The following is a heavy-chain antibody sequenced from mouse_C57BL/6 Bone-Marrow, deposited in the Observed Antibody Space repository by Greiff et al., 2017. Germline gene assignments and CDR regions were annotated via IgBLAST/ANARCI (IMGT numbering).Heavy chain of an antibody. CDR1: GYTFTDYY. CDR2: IYPGSGNT. Sequence: VKLMESGAELVRPGASVKLSCKASGYTFTDYYINWVKQRPGQGLEWIARIYPGSGNTYYNEKFKGKATLTAEKSSSTAYMQLSRLTSEDSAVYFCARDPGNYWGQGTTLTDSS. J-gene: IGHJ2*01. V-gene: IGHV1-76*01. D-gene: IGHD4-1*01. CDR3: ARDPGNY.